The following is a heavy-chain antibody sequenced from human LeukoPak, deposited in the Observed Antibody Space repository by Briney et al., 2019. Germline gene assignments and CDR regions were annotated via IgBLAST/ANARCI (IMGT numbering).Heavy chain of an antibody. CDR2: IIPIFGTA. D-gene: IGHD5-24*01. J-gene: IGHJ6*03. CDR1: GGTFSSYA. Sequence: GASVKVSCKASGGTFSSYAISWVRQAPGQGFEWMGGIIPIFGTANYAQKFQGRVTITTDESTSTAYMELSSLRSEDTAVYYCARGDGYNSDYYYMDVWGKGTTVTVSS. CDR3: ARGDGYNSDYYYMDV. V-gene: IGHV1-69*05.